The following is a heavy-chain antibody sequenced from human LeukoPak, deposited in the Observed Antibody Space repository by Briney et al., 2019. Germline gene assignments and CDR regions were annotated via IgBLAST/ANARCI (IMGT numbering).Heavy chain of an antibody. Sequence: GGSLRLSCAASGFTFSSYAMSWVRQAPGKGLEWVSAISGSGGSTYYADSVKGRFTISRDNSKNSPYLQMNSLRAEDTAVYYCARSGVVVVAATGAFDIWGQGTMVTVSS. CDR3: ARSGVVVVAATGAFDI. CDR2: ISGSGGST. J-gene: IGHJ3*02. CDR1: GFTFSSYA. D-gene: IGHD2-15*01. V-gene: IGHV3-23*01.